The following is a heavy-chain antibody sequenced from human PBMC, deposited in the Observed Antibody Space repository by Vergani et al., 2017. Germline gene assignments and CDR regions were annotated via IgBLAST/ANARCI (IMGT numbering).Heavy chain of an antibody. CDR1: GDSISSGVYY. V-gene: IGHV4-31*03. CDR2: FYSTGST. J-gene: IGHJ4*02. Sequence: QVQLQESGPGLVKPSQTLSLTCSVSGDSISSGVYYWNWIRQHPGKGLEWIGYFYSTGSTHHNPSLRRRINMSVDTSKNQFSLKLNSVTAADTAMYYCARMGGYDEGDAFRIGYFDSWGPGILVTVSS. CDR3: ARMGGYDEGDAFRIGYFDS. D-gene: IGHD3-22*01.